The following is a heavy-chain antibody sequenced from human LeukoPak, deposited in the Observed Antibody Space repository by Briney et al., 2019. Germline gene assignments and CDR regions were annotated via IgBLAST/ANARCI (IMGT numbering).Heavy chain of an antibody. J-gene: IGHJ4*02. CDR2: IKTKTDGGTT. CDR1: GFTFSRAW. D-gene: IGHD3-22*01. Sequence: GGSLRLSCAASGFTFSRAWMSWVRQAPGKGLEWVGRIKTKTDGGTTDYAAPVKGRFTISRDNSKNTLYLQMNSLRAEDTAVYYCASQGTDSSGYRDYWGQGTLVTVSS. CDR3: ASQGTDSSGYRDY. V-gene: IGHV3-15*01.